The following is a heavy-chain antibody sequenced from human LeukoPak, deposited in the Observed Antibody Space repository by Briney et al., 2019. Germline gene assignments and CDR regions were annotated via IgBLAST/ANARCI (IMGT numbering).Heavy chain of an antibody. CDR2: NHTSGST. CDR3: ARHAGFSVWYFDL. CDR1: GGSISSYY. J-gene: IGHJ2*01. D-gene: IGHD5/OR15-5a*01. V-gene: IGHV4-4*09. Sequence: SDTLSLTCTVSGGSISSYYWSWIRQPPGKGLEWIAYNHTSGSTTSNPSLRSRVTMSVDTSKNQFSLRLSSVTAADTAVYYCARHAGFSVWYFDLWGRGTLVTVSS.